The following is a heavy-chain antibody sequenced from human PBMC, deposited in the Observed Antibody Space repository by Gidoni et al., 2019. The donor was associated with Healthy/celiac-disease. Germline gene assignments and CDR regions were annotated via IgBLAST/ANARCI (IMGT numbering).Heavy chain of an antibody. CDR1: GYTFTSYG. V-gene: IGHV1-18*01. J-gene: IGHJ6*02. D-gene: IGHD3-22*01. CDR2: ISAYNGNT. CDR3: ASYPHAYYYDSSGDYYYYGMDV. Sequence: QVQLVQSGAEVKKPGASVKVSCKASGYTFTSYGLSWVRQAPGQGLEWMGWISAYNGNTNYAQKLQGRVTMTTDTSTSTAYMELRSLRSDDTAVYYCASYPHAYYYDSSGDYYYYGMDVWGQGTTVTVSS.